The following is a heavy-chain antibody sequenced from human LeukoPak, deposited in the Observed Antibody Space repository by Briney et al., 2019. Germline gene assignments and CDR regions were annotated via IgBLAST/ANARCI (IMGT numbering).Heavy chain of an antibody. CDR3: AKDSVKVTTVRRVPHYMDV. CDR2: ITSGRST. V-gene: IGHV3-23*01. J-gene: IGHJ6*03. D-gene: IGHD4-17*01. CDR1: GFTFSSYG. Sequence: PGGSLRLSCAASGFTFSSYGMSWVRQAPGKGLEWVSTITSGRSTYYADSVKGRFTISRDNSKNTLYLQMNSLRAEDTAVYYCAKDSVKVTTVRRVPHYMDVWGKGTTVTISS.